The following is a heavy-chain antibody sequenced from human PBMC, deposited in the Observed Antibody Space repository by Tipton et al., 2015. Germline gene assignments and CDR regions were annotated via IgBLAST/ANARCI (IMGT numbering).Heavy chain of an antibody. J-gene: IGHJ6*02. Sequence: TLSLTCTVSGGSVTSGSYYWSWIRQPPGKGLEWIGYISYTDGAHYNPALKSRVTISVDTSKNQFSLTLNSVAAADTAVYYCARDLEHGMDVWGHGTTVTVPS. CDR1: GGSVTSGSYY. V-gene: IGHV4-61*01. CDR2: ISYTDGA. CDR3: ARDLEHGMDV. D-gene: IGHD5-24*01.